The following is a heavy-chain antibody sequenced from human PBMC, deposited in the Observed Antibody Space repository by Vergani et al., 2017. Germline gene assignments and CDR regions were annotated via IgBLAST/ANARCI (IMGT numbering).Heavy chain of an antibody. D-gene: IGHD3-22*01. CDR1: GGPISRGSYY. V-gene: IGHV4-61*01. J-gene: IGHJ2*01. CDR2: IYYSGST. Sequence: QVQLQESGPGLVKPSQTLSLTCTVSGGPISRGSYYWSWIRPPPGKGLEGIGYIYYSGSTNYNPSLKSRVTIAVDTSKNQVSLKLSSVTAADTAVYYCARGFSYYYDSSGYDVHWYFDLWGRGTLVTVSS. CDR3: ARGFSYYYDSSGYDVHWYFDL.